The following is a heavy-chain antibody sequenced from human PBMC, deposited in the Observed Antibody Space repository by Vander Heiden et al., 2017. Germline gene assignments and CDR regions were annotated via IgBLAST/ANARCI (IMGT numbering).Heavy chain of an antibody. Sequence: QVQLQQSGPGLVKPSQTLSLTCAISGDRVSSNSAAWTWIRQSPSRGLEWLGRTDYRAKWYNDYAVSVRSRITINPDTSKNQFSLQLNSVTPEDTAVYYCARDRWSRYYYYYGMDVWGQGTTVTVSS. CDR3: ARDRWSRYYYYYGMDV. J-gene: IGHJ6*02. D-gene: IGHD2-15*01. CDR1: GDRVSSNSAA. CDR2: TDYRAKWYN. V-gene: IGHV6-1*01.